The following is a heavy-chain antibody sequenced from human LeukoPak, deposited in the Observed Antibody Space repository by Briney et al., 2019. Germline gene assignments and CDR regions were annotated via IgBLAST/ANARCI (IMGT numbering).Heavy chain of an antibody. V-gene: IGHV1-18*04. J-gene: IGHJ4*02. CDR1: GYTFTSYG. Sequence: VASLKGSCKASGYTFTSYGITWVRQAPGQGREWMGWISTYNGNTNYAQNLQGRVTMTTDTSTSTAYMELRSLRSDDTAVYYCARGGRLGELFSPDYWGQGTLVTVSS. CDR3: ARGGRLGELFSPDY. D-gene: IGHD3-16*01. CDR2: ISTYNGNT.